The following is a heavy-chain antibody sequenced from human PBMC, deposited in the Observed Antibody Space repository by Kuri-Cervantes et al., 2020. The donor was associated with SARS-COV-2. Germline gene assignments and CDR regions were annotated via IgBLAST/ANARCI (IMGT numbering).Heavy chain of an antibody. CDR3: ARAPVGSRIVPNAFDI. CDR1: GGSVSSGSYY. CDR2: IYYSGST. V-gene: IGHV4-61*01. D-gene: IGHD2-21*01. Sequence: GSLRLSCTVSGGSVSSGSYYWSWIRQPPGKGLEWIGYIYYSGSTNYNPSLKSRVTISVDTSKNQFSLKLSSVTAADTAVYYCARAPVGSRIVPNAFDIWGQGTMVTVSS. J-gene: IGHJ3*02.